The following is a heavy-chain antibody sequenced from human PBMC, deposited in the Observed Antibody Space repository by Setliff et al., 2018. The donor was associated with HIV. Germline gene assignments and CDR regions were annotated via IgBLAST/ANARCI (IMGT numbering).Heavy chain of an antibody. Sequence: LSLTCNVSGDSINSHSWTWIRQPPGKGLEWIGYIYYSGSTNYNPSLKGRVIISVDMSKNQFSLKLAFVTAADTAVYYCARYSTLTTNFDYWGQGTLVTVS. D-gene: IGHD4-17*01. J-gene: IGHJ4*02. CDR1: GDSINSHS. CDR3: ARYSTLTTNFDY. CDR2: IYYSGST. V-gene: IGHV4-59*08.